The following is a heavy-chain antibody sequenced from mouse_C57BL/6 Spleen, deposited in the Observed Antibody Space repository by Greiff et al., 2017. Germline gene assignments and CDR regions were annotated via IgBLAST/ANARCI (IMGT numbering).Heavy chain of an antibody. V-gene: IGHV1-81*01. CDR2: IYPRSGNT. CDR1: GYTFTSYG. J-gene: IGHJ3*01. CDR3: ASDGSSPFAY. Sequence: QVQLQQSGAELARPGASVKLSCKASGYTFTSYGISWVKQRTGQGLEWIGEIYPRSGNTYYNEKFKGKATLTADKSSSAAYMELRSLTSEDSAVYFCASDGSSPFAYWGQGTLVTVSA. D-gene: IGHD1-1*01.